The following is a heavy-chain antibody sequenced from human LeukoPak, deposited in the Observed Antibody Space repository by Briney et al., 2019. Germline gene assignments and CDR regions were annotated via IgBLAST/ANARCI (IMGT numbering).Heavy chain of an antibody. D-gene: IGHD6-13*01. CDR2: IWNDGSNK. Sequence: GGSLRLSCAASGFTFSRYGMNWVRQAPGKGLEWVAVIWNDGSNKHYADSVKGRFTISRDNSKNTLDLQMNSLRAEDTAVYYCAKDLSSSWFEGLDNWGQGTLVTVSS. CDR3: AKDLSSSWFEGLDN. J-gene: IGHJ4*02. CDR1: GFTFSRYG. V-gene: IGHV3-33*06.